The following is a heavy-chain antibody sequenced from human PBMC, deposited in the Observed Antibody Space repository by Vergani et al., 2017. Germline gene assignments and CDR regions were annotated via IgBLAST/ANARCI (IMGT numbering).Heavy chain of an antibody. J-gene: IGHJ5*02. D-gene: IGHD1-26*01. CDR1: GFTVSSNY. V-gene: IGHV3-53*01. CDR2: IYSGGST. Sequence: EVQLLESGGGLVQPGGSLRLSCAASGFTVSSNYMSWVRQAPGKGLEWVSVIYSGGSTYYADSVKGRFTISRDNSKNTLYLQMNSLRAEDTAVYYCARVQEVGWFDPWGQGTLVTVSS. CDR3: ARVQEVGWFDP.